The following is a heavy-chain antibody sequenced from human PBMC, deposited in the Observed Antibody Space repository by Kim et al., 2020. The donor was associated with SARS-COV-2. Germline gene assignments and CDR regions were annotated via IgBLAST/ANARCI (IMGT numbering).Heavy chain of an antibody. D-gene: IGHD1-26*01. CDR2: ISYDGSNK. CDR3: ARDGKPRTAPYYYYGMDV. CDR1: GFTFSSYG. V-gene: IGHV3-33*05. Sequence: GGSLRLSCAASGFTFSSYGMHWVRQAPGKGLEWVAVISYDGSNKYYADSVKGRFTISRDNSKNTLYLQMNSLRAEDTAVYYCARDGKPRTAPYYYYGMDVWGQGTTVTVSS. J-gene: IGHJ6*02.